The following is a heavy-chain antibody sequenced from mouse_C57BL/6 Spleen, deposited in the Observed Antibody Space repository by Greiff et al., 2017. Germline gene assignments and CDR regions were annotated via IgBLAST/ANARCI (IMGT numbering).Heavy chain of an antibody. V-gene: IGHV5-17*01. CDR1: GFTFSDYG. J-gene: IGHJ1*03. CDR2: ISSGSSTI. CDR3: ARTEYYGSDWYFDV. Sequence: EVMLVESGGGLVKPGGSLKLSCAASGFTFSDYGMHWVRQAPEKGLEWVAYISSGSSTIYYADTVKGRFTISRDNAKNTLFLQVTSLRSEDTAMYYCARTEYYGSDWYFDVWGTGTTVTVSS. D-gene: IGHD1-1*01.